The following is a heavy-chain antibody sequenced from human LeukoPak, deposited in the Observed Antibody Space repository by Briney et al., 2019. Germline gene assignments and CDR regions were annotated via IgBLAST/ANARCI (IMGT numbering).Heavy chain of an antibody. CDR1: GFTFRNYA. CDR3: AKMFWGTVT. V-gene: IGHV3-23*01. Sequence: QSGGSLRLSCAASGFTFRNYAMTWVRQAPGKGLEWVSGIRNNGDSTDYSDSVKGRFTISRDNSKNTLYLQMSSLRAEDTALYYCAKMFWGTVTWGQGTLVTVSS. D-gene: IGHD4-11*01. CDR2: IRNNGDST. J-gene: IGHJ5*02.